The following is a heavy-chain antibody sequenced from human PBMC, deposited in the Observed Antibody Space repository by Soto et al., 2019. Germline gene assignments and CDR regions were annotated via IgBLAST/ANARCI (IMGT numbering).Heavy chain of an antibody. V-gene: IGHV4-34*01. D-gene: IGHD3-10*01. Sequence: HVQLQQWGAGLLKPSETLSLTCAVYGGSFSGYYWSWIRQPPGKGLEWIGEINHSGSTNYNPSLKSRVTISVDTSKNQFSLKLSSVTAADTAVYYCARGIGGSGSYYNLYYYYYGMDVWGQGTTVTVSS. CDR3: ARGIGGSGSYYNLYYYYYGMDV. CDR2: INHSGST. CDR1: GGSFSGYY. J-gene: IGHJ6*02.